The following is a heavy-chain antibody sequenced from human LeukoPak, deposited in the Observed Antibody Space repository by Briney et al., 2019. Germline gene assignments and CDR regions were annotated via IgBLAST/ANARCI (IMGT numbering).Heavy chain of an antibody. D-gene: IGHD6-13*01. V-gene: IGHV4-59*01. Sequence: SETLSLTCTVSGGSISSYYWNWIRQPPGKGLEWIGYIYYSGSTNYNPSLKSRVTISVDTSKNQFSLKLSSVTAADTAVYYCARVVWAAAAPRYFDYWGQGTLVTVSS. J-gene: IGHJ4*02. CDR2: IYYSGST. CDR1: GGSISSYY. CDR3: ARVVWAAAAPRYFDY.